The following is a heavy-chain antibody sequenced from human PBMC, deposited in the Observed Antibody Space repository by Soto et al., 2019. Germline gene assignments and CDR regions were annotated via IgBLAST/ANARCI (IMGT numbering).Heavy chain of an antibody. CDR1: GGTFSSYA. V-gene: IGHV1-69*13. Sequence: ASVKVSCKASGGTFSSYAISWVRQAPGQGLEWMGGIIPIFGTANYAQKFQGRVTITADESTTTAYMELSSLGSEDTAVYYCARDTHIAARPYYYYGMDVWGQGTTVTVSS. CDR3: ARDTHIAARPYYYYGMDV. J-gene: IGHJ6*02. D-gene: IGHD6-6*01. CDR2: IIPIFGTA.